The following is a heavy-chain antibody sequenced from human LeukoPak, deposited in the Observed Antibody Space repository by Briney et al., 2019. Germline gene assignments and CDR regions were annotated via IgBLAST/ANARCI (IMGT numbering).Heavy chain of an antibody. V-gene: IGHV1-24*01. CDR2: FDPEDGET. J-gene: IGHJ3*02. CDR1: GYTLTELS. CDR3: ATTIRMTTEEERAFDI. Sequence: ASVKLSCKVSGYTLTELSMHWVRQAPGKGLEWMGGFDPEDGETIYAQKFQGRVTMIEDTSTDTAYMELSSLRSEATAVYYCATTIRMTTEEERAFDIWGQGTMFTVSS. D-gene: IGHD4-17*01.